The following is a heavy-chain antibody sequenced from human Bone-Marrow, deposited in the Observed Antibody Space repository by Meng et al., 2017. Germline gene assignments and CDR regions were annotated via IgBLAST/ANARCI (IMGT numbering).Heavy chain of an antibody. CDR3: ARDYYDSSGYYYSAFDI. D-gene: IGHD3-22*01. V-gene: IGHV3-43*01. CDR1: GFTFDDYT. Sequence: GGSLRLSCAASGFTFDDYTMHWVRQAPGKGLEWVSLISWDGGSTYYADSVKGRFTISRDNSKNSLYLQMNSLRTEDTALYYCARDYYDSSGYYYSAFDIWGRGTMVTVSS. CDR2: ISWDGGST. J-gene: IGHJ3*02.